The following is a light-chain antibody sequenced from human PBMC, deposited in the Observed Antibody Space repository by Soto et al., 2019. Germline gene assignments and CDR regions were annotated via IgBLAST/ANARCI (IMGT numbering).Light chain of an antibody. Sequence: QSVLTQPPSASGTPGQRVTISCSGSSSNIGSNTVNWYQQLPGTAPKLLVYSNNQRPSGVPDRFSGSKSGTSASLAISGLQSEDEADYYCAAWDDSLSGPLFGGGTKVTVL. CDR3: AAWDDSLSGPL. J-gene: IGLJ2*01. V-gene: IGLV1-44*01. CDR2: SNN. CDR1: SSNIGSNT.